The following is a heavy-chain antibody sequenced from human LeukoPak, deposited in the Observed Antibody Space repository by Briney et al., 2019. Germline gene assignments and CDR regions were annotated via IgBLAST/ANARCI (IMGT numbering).Heavy chain of an antibody. CDR2: IIPVLSAT. V-gene: IGHV1-69*08. CDR1: GATFSNYS. CDR3: ARPAIPYYYGSGTTGHY. J-gene: IGHJ4*02. Sequence: ASVKVSCKASGATFSNYSLNWVRQAPGQGLEWMGRIIPVLSATNYAQKFQDRVTITADKSTGTAYMELSGLRSDDTAVYYCARPAIPYYYGSGTTGHYWGQGTLVTVSS. D-gene: IGHD3-10*01.